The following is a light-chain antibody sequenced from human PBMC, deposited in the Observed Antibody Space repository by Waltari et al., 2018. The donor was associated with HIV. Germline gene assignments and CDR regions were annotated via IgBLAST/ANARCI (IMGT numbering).Light chain of an antibody. CDR2: DAL. Sequence: DIQMAQSPSSLSASVGDRVTITCRASQSVSRYLNWYQHKPGKGPKLLIYDALTLHTGVPSRFSGSGSGTDFTLTIASLQPEDFATYYCQQSSTTPWTFGQGTKVEVK. V-gene: IGKV1-39*01. CDR3: QQSSTTPWT. CDR1: QSVSRY. J-gene: IGKJ1*01.